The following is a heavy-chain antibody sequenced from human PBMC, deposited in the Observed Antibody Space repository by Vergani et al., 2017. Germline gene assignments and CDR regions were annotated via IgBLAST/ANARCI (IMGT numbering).Heavy chain of an antibody. Sequence: EVQLVESGGGLVKPGGSLRLSCAASGFTFSTYSMNWVRQAPGKGLQWVSPIGSSNIYMYYADSVKGRFTISRDNAKNSLYLQMNSLRAEDTAVYYCARGAGFDWTPSNSDYWGQGTLVTVSS. CDR3: ARGAGFDWTPSNSDY. D-gene: IGHD3-9*01. CDR1: GFTFSTYS. CDR2: IGSSNIYM. V-gene: IGHV3-21*01. J-gene: IGHJ4*02.